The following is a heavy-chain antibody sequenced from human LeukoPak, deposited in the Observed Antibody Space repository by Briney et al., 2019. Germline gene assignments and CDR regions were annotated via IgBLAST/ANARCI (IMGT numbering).Heavy chain of an antibody. J-gene: IGHJ4*02. Sequence: GGSLRLSCAASGFTFSSYEMNWVRQAPGKGLEWVSYISSSGSYIYYADSVKGRFTISRDNAKNSLYLQMNSLRAEDTAVYYCARILHGSGSFQYWGQGTLVTVSS. CDR1: GFTFSSYE. V-gene: IGHV3-21*05. CDR3: ARILHGSGSFQY. CDR2: ISSSGSYI. D-gene: IGHD3-10*01.